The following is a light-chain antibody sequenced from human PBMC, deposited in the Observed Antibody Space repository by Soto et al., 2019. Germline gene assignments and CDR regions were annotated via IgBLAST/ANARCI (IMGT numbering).Light chain of an antibody. V-gene: IGLV2-14*01. Sequence: QSVLTKPASVSGSPGQSITISCPGTSSDVGTYDYVSWYQQYPGKAPKLMIYDVSNRPSGVSNRFSGSKSGNTASLTISGLQAEDEADYYCISYTRTSTYVFGAGTKVTVL. CDR1: SSDVGTYDY. CDR2: DVS. CDR3: ISYTRTSTYV. J-gene: IGLJ1*01.